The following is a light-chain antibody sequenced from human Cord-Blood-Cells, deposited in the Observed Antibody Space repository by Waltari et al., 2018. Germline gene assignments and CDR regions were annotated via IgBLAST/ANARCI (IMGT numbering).Light chain of an antibody. CDR3: QQYGSSPLT. J-gene: IGKJ4*01. CDR2: GAS. CDR1: QSVSSSY. Sequence: EIVLTQSPGTLSLSPGERATLSCRASQSVSSSYVAWYQQKPGQAPRLLIYGASSRATGIPDRFSVSGYGTDFTLTISRLEPEDFAVYYCQQYGSSPLTFGGGTKVEIK. V-gene: IGKV3-20*01.